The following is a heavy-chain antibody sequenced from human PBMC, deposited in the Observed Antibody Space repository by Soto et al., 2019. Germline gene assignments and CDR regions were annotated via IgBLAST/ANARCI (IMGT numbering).Heavy chain of an antibody. Sequence: ASVKVSCKVSGYPLTELSMHWVRQAPGKGLEWMGGFDPEDGETIYAQKFQGRVTMTEDTSTDTAYMELSSLRSEAPAVYYCATPPSTYYDILTGYLRAEYFQHWGQGTLVTVSS. V-gene: IGHV1-24*01. CDR3: ATPPSTYYDILTGYLRAEYFQH. CDR1: GYPLTELS. CDR2: FDPEDGET. J-gene: IGHJ1*01. D-gene: IGHD3-9*01.